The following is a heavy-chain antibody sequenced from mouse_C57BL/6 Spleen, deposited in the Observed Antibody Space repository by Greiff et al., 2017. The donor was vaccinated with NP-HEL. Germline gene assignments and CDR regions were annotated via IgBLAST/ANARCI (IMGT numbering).Heavy chain of an antibody. CDR3: ARYDYDWYFDV. Sequence: QVQLQQSGAELAKPGDSVKLSCKASGYTFTSYWLHWVKQRPGQGLEWIGYINTSSGYTKYNQKYKDKATLTADKSSSTAYMQLCSLTYEDSAVYYCARYDYDWYFDVWGTGTTVTVSS. D-gene: IGHD2-4*01. J-gene: IGHJ1*03. CDR2: INTSSGYT. V-gene: IGHV1-7*01. CDR1: GYTFTSYW.